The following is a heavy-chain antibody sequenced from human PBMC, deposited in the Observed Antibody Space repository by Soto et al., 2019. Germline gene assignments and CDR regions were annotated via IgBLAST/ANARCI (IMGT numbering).Heavy chain of an antibody. D-gene: IGHD3-9*01. CDR3: ARAAFDAFHWLISFDY. V-gene: IGHV1-18*01. CDR1: GYTFTSYG. Sequence: ASVKVSCKASGYTFTSYGISWVRQAPGQGLEWMGWINTNNGNTNYARKLQGRVTMTTDTSTSTAYMELRSLRSDDTAVYYCARAAFDAFHWLISFDYRGQGTLVTVSS. J-gene: IGHJ4*02. CDR2: INTNNGNT.